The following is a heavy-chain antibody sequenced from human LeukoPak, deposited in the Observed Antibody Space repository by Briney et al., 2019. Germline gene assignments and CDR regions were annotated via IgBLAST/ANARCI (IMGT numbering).Heavy chain of an antibody. CDR2: ISASGGSI. V-gene: IGHV3-23*01. CDR1: GFTFSSYA. J-gene: IGHJ4*02. D-gene: IGHD4-17*01. Sequence: GGSLRLSCAASGFTFSSYAMSWVRQSPGEGLQCVSTISASGGSIYYTDSVEGRFTISRDNSKNTLYMQMYGLRAEDTAVYYCAAHYGDYAAFDSWGQGTQVTASS. CDR3: AAHYGDYAAFDS.